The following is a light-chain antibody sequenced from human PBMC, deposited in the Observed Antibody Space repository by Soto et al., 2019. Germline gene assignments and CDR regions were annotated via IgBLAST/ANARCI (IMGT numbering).Light chain of an antibody. J-gene: IGKJ2*03. CDR1: QNIRNY. CDR3: QQSSSTAYS. V-gene: IGKV1-39*01. CDR2: AAY. Sequence: DIQMTQSPSSLSASVGDRVTITCRASQNIRNYLNWYQQTPGKAPKLLIYAAYSLQSGVPSRFSGRGSGTDFTLTISSLQPEDFTTYYCQQSSSTAYSFGQGTKLEIK.